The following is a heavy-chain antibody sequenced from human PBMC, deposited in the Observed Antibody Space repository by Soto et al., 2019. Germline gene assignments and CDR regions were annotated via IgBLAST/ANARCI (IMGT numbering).Heavy chain of an antibody. CDR3: ARGKDIILVTMDV. V-gene: IGHV4-59*01. CDR2: IYYSGST. CDR1: GGSISRYY. J-gene: IGHJ6*02. Sequence: PSETLSLTCTVSGGSISRYYWSWIRQPPGKGLEYIGYIYYSGSTNYNPSLKSRVTISVHTSKNQFSLKLTSVYAADTATYYCARGKDIILVTMDVWGQGTAVTVS. D-gene: IGHD2-8*02.